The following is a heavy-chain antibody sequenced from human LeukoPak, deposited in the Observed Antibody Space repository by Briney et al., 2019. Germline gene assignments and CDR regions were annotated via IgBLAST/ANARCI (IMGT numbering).Heavy chain of an antibody. Sequence: SQTLSLTCTVSGGSISSGDYYWSWIRQPPGKGLEWIGYIYYSGSTYYNPSLKSRVTISVDTSKNQFSLKLSSVTAADTAVYYCARSNYDILTGDGLFDYWGQGTLVTVSS. V-gene: IGHV4-30-4*01. CDR3: ARSNYDILTGDGLFDY. J-gene: IGHJ4*02. D-gene: IGHD3-9*01. CDR1: GGSISSGDYY. CDR2: IYYSGST.